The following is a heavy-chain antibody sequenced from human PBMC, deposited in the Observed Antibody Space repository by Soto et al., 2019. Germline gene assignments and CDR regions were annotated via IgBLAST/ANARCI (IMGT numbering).Heavy chain of an antibody. Sequence: SETLSLTCTVSVGSISSYSWSWIRQPPGKGLEWIGYIYYSGGTTFNPSLKSRVTISVDTSKNQVSLKLNSVTAADTDVYYCGRGRYYFDYWGQGTLVTVSS. V-gene: IGHV4-59*01. CDR2: IYYSGGT. CDR1: VGSISSYS. J-gene: IGHJ4*02. CDR3: GRGRYYFDY.